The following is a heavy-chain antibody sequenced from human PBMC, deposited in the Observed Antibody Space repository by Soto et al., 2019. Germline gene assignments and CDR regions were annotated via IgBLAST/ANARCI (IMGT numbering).Heavy chain of an antibody. J-gene: IGHJ6*02. Sequence: SETRSRTCTVSGGSFRCYYWGGGRQPPGKGLEWIGEINHSGSSNYHPSLKSRVTISVATSKNQFSLTVNSVTPADTAVYYCARGEITLLGGMDVWGQGTTVTVSS. CDR1: GGSFRCYY. D-gene: IGHD3-10*01. V-gene: IGHV4-34*01. CDR3: ARGEITLLGGMDV. CDR2: INHSGSS.